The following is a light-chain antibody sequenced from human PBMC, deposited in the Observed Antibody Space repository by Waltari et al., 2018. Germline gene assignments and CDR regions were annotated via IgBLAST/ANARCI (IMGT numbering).Light chain of an antibody. J-gene: IGKJ2*01. CDR2: KAS. Sequence: IQMTQSPSTLSASVGDRVTITCRASQSINTWLAWYQLQPGKAPKLLIYKASSLESGVPSRFSGSGSGTEFTLTINSLQPDDFATYFCQQYSSYSYTFGQGTKMEI. CDR1: QSINTW. V-gene: IGKV1-5*03. CDR3: QQYSSYSYT.